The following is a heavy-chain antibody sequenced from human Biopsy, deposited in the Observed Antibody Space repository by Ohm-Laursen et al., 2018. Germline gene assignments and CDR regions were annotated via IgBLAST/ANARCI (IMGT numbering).Heavy chain of an antibody. CDR2: ITWNSGSI. J-gene: IGHJ4*02. CDR1: GFTFDDYA. Sequence: SLRLSCTASGFTFDDYAMHWVRQAPGKGLEWVSGITWNSGSIGYADSVKGRFSIFRDNAKNSLFLQMNSVRAEDTALYYCAKDLGQVTAAIGYWGQGTLVTVSS. V-gene: IGHV3-9*01. D-gene: IGHD2-21*02. CDR3: AKDLGQVTAAIGY.